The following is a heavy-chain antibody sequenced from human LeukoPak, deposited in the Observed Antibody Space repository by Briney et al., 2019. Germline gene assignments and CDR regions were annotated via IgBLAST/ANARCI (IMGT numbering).Heavy chain of an antibody. CDR3: AREGGSSSSLGY. V-gene: IGHV3-33*01. CDR2: IWYDGSNK. D-gene: IGHD6-6*01. Sequence: GGSLRLSCAASGFTFSSYGMHWVRQAPGEGLEWVAVIWYDGSNKYYADSVKGRFTISRDNSKNTLYLQMNSLRAEDTAVYYCAREGGSSSSLGYWGQGTLVTVSS. J-gene: IGHJ4*02. CDR1: GFTFSSYG.